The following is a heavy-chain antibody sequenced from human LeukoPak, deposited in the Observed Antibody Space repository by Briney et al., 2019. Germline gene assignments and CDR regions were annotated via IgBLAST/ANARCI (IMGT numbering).Heavy chain of an antibody. J-gene: IGHJ4*02. D-gene: IGHD3-9*01. CDR2: IYYSGST. Sequence: SQTLSLTCTVSGDSISSGGYYWSWIRQHPGKGLEWIGYIYYSGSTYYNPSLKSRVTISVDTSKNQFSLKLSSVTAADTAVYYCARVSYDILTGYFFAIDYWGQGTLVTVSS. V-gene: IGHV4-31*03. CDR1: GDSISSGGYY. CDR3: ARVSYDILTGYFFAIDY.